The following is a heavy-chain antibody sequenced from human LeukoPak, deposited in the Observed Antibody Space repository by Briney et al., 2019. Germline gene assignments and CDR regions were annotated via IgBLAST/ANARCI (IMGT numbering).Heavy chain of an antibody. J-gene: IGHJ6*02. CDR2: INPNSGGT. CDR3: ARDGGYCSSGTVCYSRAEYYYYGMDV. D-gene: IGHD2-2*01. CDR1: GYTFTSYA. Sequence: ASVKVSCKASGYTFTSYAMNWVRQAPGQGLEWMRRINPNSGGTNYAQKFQGRVTMTRDTSISTVYMELSRLRSDDTAVYYCARDGGYCSSGTVCYSRAEYYYYGMDVWGQGTTVTVSS. V-gene: IGHV1-2*06.